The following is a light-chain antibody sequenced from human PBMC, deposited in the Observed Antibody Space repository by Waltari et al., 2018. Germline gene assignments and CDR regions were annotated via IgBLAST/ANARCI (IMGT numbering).Light chain of an antibody. V-gene: IGKV1-39*01. CDR2: AAS. J-gene: IGKJ1*01. CDR3: QQSYSTPRT. CDR1: QSISSY. Sequence: DIQMTQSPSSLSASVGDRVTITCRASQSISSYLNLYQQKPGKAPKLLIYAASSLQIGVPSRFSGSGSGTDFTLTISSLQPEDFATYYCQQSYSTPRTFGQGTKVEIK.